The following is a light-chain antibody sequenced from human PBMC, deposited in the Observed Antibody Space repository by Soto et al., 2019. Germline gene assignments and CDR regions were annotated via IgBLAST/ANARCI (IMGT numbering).Light chain of an antibody. V-gene: IGLV1-44*01. CDR1: SSNIGSKT. Sequence: QSVLTQPPSASGTPGQRVTISCSGGSSNIGSKTVNWYQQVPGTAPKLLIYGNDQRPSGVPDRFSASKSGTSASLAISGLQSADEADYHCAAWDGSLNGLLFGGGTKLTVL. CDR3: AAWDGSLNGLL. CDR2: GND. J-gene: IGLJ2*01.